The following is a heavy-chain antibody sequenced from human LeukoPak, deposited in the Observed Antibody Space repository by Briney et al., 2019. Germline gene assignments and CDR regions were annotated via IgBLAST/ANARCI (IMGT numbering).Heavy chain of an antibody. CDR1: GYSFTNYW. CDR3: VRLKKESDLLCAFDI. J-gene: IGHJ3*02. D-gene: IGHD1-26*01. CDR2: IYPGDSDT. Sequence: LGESLKISCKGSGYSFTNYWSGWVRQKPEKGLEWMGVIYPGDSDTRYSPSFQGQVTISADKSISTSYLQWSSLEASDTAIYYCVRLKKESDLLCAFDIWGQGTMVTVSS. V-gene: IGHV5-51*01.